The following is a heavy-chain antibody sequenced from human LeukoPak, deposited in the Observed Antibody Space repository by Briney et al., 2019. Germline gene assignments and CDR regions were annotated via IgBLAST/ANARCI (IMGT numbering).Heavy chain of an antibody. J-gene: IGHJ4*02. D-gene: IGHD6-19*01. CDR3: AREIVSAVAGNFDY. CDR1: GFTFSSYE. V-gene: IGHV3-48*03. Sequence: GGSLRLSCAASGFTFSSYEMNWVRQAPGKGLEWISYISRSGSTRTYADSVKGRFTISRDNAQNSLYLEMNSLRAEDTAVYYCAREIVSAVAGNFDYWGQGTLVTVSS. CDR2: ISRSGSTR.